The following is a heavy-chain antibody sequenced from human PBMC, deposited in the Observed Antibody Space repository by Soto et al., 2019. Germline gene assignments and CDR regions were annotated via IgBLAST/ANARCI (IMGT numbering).Heavy chain of an antibody. CDR3: ARGGYYYGSGSIYYYGMDV. V-gene: IGHV1-69*13. CDR1: GGTFSSYA. D-gene: IGHD3-10*01. CDR2: IIPIFGTA. Sequence: SVKVSCKASGGTFSSYAISWVRQAPGQGLEWMGGIIPIFGTANYAQKFQGRVTITADESTSTAYMELSSLRSEDTAVYYCARGGYYYGSGSIYYYGMDVWGQGTTVTVSS. J-gene: IGHJ6*02.